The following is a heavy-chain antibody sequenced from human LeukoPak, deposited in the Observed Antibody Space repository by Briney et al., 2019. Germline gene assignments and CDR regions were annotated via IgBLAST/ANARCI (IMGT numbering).Heavy chain of an antibody. CDR2: INTDGSST. J-gene: IGHJ4*02. Sequence: GGSLRLSCAASRFTLSSYWMHWVRQAPGKGLVWVSRINTDGSSTNYADSVKGRFTISRHNAMNTLYLQMNNLRAEDTAVYYCASRTGVYWGQGTLVSVSS. CDR1: RFTLSSYW. V-gene: IGHV3-74*01. CDR3: ASRTGVY. D-gene: IGHD1-14*01.